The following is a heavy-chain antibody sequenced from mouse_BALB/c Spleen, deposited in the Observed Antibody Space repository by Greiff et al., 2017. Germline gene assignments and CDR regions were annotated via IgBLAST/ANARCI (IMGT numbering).Heavy chain of an antibody. CDR1: GFTFSSYA. J-gene: IGHJ4*01. Sequence: EVKVVESGGGLVKPGGSLKLSCAASGFTFSSYAMSWVRQSPEKRLEWVAEISSGGSYTYYPDTVTGRFTISRDNAKNTLYLEMSSLRSEDTAMYYCARESFYAMDYWGQGTSVTVSS. CDR2: ISSGGSYT. V-gene: IGHV5-9-4*01. CDR3: ARESFYAMDY.